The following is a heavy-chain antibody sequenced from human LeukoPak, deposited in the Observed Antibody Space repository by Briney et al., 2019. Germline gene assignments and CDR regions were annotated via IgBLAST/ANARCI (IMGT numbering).Heavy chain of an antibody. J-gene: IGHJ5*02. V-gene: IGHV1-69*01. CDR1: GGTFSSYA. CDR3: ARNPRYCSSTSCVWFDP. D-gene: IGHD2-2*01. Sequence: GSSVKVSCKASGGTFSSYAISWVRQAPGQGLEWMGGIIPIFGTANYAQKFQGRVTITADESTSTAYMELSSLRSEDTAVYYCARNPRYCSSTSCVWFDPWGQGTLVTVSS. CDR2: IIPIFGTA.